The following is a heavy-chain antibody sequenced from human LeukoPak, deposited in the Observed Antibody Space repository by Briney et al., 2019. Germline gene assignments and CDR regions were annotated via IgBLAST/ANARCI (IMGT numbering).Heavy chain of an antibody. D-gene: IGHD1-26*01. CDR3: ARGRGSYSPGLFDY. V-gene: IGHV4-39*07. CDR2: IYYSGST. CDR1: GGSISSYY. Sequence: SETLSLTCTVSGGSISSYYWGWIRQPPGKGLEWIGSIYYSGSTYYNPSLKSRVTISVDTSKNQFSLKLSSVTAADTAVYYCARGRGSYSPGLFDYWGQGTLVTVSS. J-gene: IGHJ4*02.